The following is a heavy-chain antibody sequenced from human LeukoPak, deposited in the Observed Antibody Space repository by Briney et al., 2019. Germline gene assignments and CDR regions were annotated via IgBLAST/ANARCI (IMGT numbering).Heavy chain of an antibody. CDR2: ISYDGSNK. CDR1: GFTFSSYA. CDR3: ARDLGPVATAGTEFDH. D-gene: IGHD6-13*01. Sequence: GRSLRLSCAASGFTFSSYAMHWVRQAPGKGLEWVAVISYDGSNKYYADSVKGRFTISRDNSKNTLYLQMNSLRAEDTAVYYCARDLGPVATAGTEFDHWGQGTLVTVSS. J-gene: IGHJ4*02. V-gene: IGHV3-30*04.